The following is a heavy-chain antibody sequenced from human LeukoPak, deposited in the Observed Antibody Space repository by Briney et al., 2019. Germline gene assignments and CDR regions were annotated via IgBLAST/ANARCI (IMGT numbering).Heavy chain of an antibody. Sequence: GGSLRLSCAASGFSFRSYGLHWVRQAPGKGLEWVSYITTRSAIYYADSVKGRFTISRDNAKDSLYLQMNSLRADDTAVYYCARVRGAGLQYYYMDVWGKGTTVTVSS. V-gene: IGHV3-48*01. CDR1: GFSFRSYG. D-gene: IGHD1-26*01. CDR2: ITTRSAI. CDR3: ARVRGAGLQYYYMDV. J-gene: IGHJ6*03.